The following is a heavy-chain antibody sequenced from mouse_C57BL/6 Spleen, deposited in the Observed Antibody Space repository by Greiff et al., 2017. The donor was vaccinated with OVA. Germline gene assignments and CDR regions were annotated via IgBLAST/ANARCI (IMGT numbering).Heavy chain of an antibody. V-gene: IGHV1-18*01. J-gene: IGHJ3*01. CDR2: INPTNGGT. CDR1: GYTFTDYN. D-gene: IGHD1-1*01. CDR3: AISYYYGSSPWFAY. Sequence: VQLKESGPELVKPGASVKIPCKASGYTFTDYNMDWVKQSHGKSLEWIGDINPTNGGTIYNQKFKGKATLTVDKSSSTAYMELRSLTSEDTAVYYCAISYYYGSSPWFAYWGQGTLVTVSA.